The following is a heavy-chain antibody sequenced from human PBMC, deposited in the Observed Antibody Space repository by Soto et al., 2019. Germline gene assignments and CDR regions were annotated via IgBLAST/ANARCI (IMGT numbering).Heavy chain of an antibody. CDR2: THLTESKT. V-gene: IGHV5-51*01. CDR1: GYSFTSYW. Sequence: EVQLVQSGAEVKKPGDSLKISCKASGYSFTSYWIGWVRQMPGKGLEWMGSTHLTESKTRYSPSSQGQVTISADESTSTAYLEWSSLKASDSALYYCVRTTAFDYWGQGTLVTVPS. D-gene: IGHD4-17*01. CDR3: VRTTAFDY. J-gene: IGHJ4*02.